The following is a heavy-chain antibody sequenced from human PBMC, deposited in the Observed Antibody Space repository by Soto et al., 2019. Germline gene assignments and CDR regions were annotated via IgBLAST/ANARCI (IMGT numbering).Heavy chain of an antibody. V-gene: IGHV1-18*04. CDR2: IGGYNGDS. Sequence: QPQLVQSGPEVRKPGASVNVSCKASGYTFTTYGISWVRQAPGQGLEWMGWIGGYNGDSHNAQKFQGRLTMTRDTSTKTAYMELRSLRSDYTAVYYCARVGNNGWPLEYDYGGQGTLVIVSS. CDR1: GYTFTTYG. D-gene: IGHD2-8*01. CDR3: ARVGNNGWPLEYDY. J-gene: IGHJ4*02.